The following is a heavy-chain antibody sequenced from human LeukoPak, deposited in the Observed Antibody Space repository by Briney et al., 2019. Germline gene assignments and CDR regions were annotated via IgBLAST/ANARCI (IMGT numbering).Heavy chain of an antibody. D-gene: IGHD4-17*01. V-gene: IGHV4-28*05. Sequence: SDTLSLTCAVSGYSISTSNHWAWIRQPPGKGLEWIGHIYYSGGIYYNPSLKSRVTMSVDTSKNQFSLKLSSVTAVDTAVYYCARKTTTGPTKAAFDIWGQGTMLTVSS. CDR1: GYSISTSNH. CDR3: ARKTTTGPTKAAFDI. J-gene: IGHJ3*02. CDR2: IYYSGGI.